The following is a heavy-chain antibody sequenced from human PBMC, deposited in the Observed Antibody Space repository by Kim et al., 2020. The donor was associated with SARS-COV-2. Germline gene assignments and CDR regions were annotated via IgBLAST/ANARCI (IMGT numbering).Heavy chain of an antibody. J-gene: IGHJ4*02. CDR1: GYTFTSYA. CDR2: INAGNGNT. CDR3: ARRAGYCSGGSCHRCYYFDY. V-gene: IGHV1-3*01. D-gene: IGHD2-15*01. Sequence: ASVKVSCKASGYTFTSYAMHWVRQAPGQRLEWMGWINAGNGNTKYSQKFQGRVTITRDTSASTAYMELSSLRSEDTAVYYCARRAGYCSGGSCHRCYYFDYWGQGTLVTVSS.